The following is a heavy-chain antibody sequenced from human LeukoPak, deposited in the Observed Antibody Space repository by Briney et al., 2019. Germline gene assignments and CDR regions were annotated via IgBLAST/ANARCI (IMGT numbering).Heavy chain of an antibody. CDR1: GFTFSSYG. D-gene: IGHD2-2*01. Sequence: GGSLRLSCAASGFTFSSYGMHWVRQAPGKGLEGVAFIRYDGSNKYYADSVKGRFTISRDNSKNTLYLQMNSLRAEDTAVYYCAKDRPGQLQSSTEYFQHWGQGTLVTVSS. CDR2: IRYDGSNK. J-gene: IGHJ1*01. CDR3: AKDRPGQLQSSTEYFQH. V-gene: IGHV3-30*02.